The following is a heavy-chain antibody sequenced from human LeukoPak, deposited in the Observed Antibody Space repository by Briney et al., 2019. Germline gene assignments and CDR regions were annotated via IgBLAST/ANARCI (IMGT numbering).Heavy chain of an antibody. CDR1: GFNFGVFA. D-gene: IGHD1-7*01. CDR3: IRNYYFDY. CDR2: IRSKPFGGTI. Sequence: PGGSLRLSCTGSGFNFGVFAMSWFRQAPGKGLEWVGFIRSKPFGGTIEYAASVKGRFTISRDDSKSIAYLQMNSLKTEDTAVYYCIRNYYFDYWGQGTLVTVSS. V-gene: IGHV3-49*03. J-gene: IGHJ4*02.